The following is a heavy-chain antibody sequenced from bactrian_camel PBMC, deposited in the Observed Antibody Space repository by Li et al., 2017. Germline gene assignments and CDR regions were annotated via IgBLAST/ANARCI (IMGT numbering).Heavy chain of an antibody. CDR1: GAMNRC. V-gene: IGHV3S53*01. D-gene: IGHD5*01. CDR2: MTSAGVT. CDR3: TRETQWVGYHEFAEY. J-gene: IGHJ4*01. Sequence: HVQLVESGGGSVQAGGSLRLSCAASGAMNRCIGWFRQPPGKEREGVARMTSAGVTTYADSVKGRFTISRDNAKNTLYLQLNSLTREDSAMYYCTRETQWVGYHEFAEYWGQGTQVTVS.